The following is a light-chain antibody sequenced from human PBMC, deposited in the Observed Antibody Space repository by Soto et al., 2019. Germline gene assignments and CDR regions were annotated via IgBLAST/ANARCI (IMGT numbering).Light chain of an antibody. CDR1: QGIRND. J-gene: IGKJ1*01. CDR2: AAS. CDR3: LQDYNYPRT. Sequence: AIPMTQSPSSLSASVGDRVTITCRASQGIRNDLGWYQQKPGKAPKLLIYAASSLQSGVPSRFSGSGSGTDFNLTISSLQPEDFATYYCLQDYNYPRTFGQGTKVEIK. V-gene: IGKV1-6*01.